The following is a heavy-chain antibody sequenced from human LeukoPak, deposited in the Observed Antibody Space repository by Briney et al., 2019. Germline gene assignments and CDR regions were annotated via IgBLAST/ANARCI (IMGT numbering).Heavy chain of an antibody. Sequence: ASVKVSCKASGGTFSSYAISWVRQAPGQGLEWMGGIIPTFGTANYAQKFQGRVTITADEATSTAYMELSSLRSEETAVYYCARVGDGLNDAFDVWGQGTLVTVSS. CDR1: GGTFSSYA. D-gene: IGHD5-24*01. J-gene: IGHJ3*01. CDR2: IIPTFGTA. V-gene: IGHV1-69*13. CDR3: ARVGDGLNDAFDV.